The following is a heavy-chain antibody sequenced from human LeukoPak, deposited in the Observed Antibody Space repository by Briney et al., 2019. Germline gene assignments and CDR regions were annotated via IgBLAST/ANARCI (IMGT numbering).Heavy chain of an antibody. V-gene: IGHV3-7*03. J-gene: IGHJ5*02. Sequence: QTGGSLRLSCVGSGFTFSNKWMTWVRQAPGKGPEWVATIKKDGSQTYYVDSVKGRFTISRDNAQNSLYLQMNGLRVEDTAIYSCARVGWEILNLHFDPWGQGTLVTVSS. CDR2: IKKDGSQT. CDR3: ARVGWEILNLHFDP. D-gene: IGHD1-14*01. CDR1: GFTFSNKW.